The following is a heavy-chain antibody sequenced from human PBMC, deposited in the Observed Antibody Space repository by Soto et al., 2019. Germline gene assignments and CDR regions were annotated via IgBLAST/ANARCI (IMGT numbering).Heavy chain of an antibody. V-gene: IGHV3-30-3*01. CDR2: ISYDGGSK. CDR1: GFTFTSYE. D-gene: IGHD1-1*01. Sequence: PGGSLRLSCAASGFTFTSYEMHWVRQAPGKGLEWVAIISYDGGSKYYADSVKGRFTMSRDNSKNTLDLQMDSLRLGDTAVYYCARRSKLSYHGIDVWGQGTTVTVSS. J-gene: IGHJ6*02. CDR3: ARRSKLSYHGIDV.